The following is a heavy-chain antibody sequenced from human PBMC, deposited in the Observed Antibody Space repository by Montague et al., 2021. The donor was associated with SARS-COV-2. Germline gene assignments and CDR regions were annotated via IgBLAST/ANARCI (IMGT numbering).Heavy chain of an antibody. Sequence: SETLSLTCTVSGGSISSSCYYWGWLRQPTGKGLVWIASINYSASNYYNPSLKSRVTTSVDTSKNQFSLKLSSATAADTAVYYGARQALTTMILVVITQPRRDFDLWGRGTLATVSS. CDR1: GGSISSSCYY. CDR2: INYSASN. D-gene: IGHD3-22*01. V-gene: IGHV4-39*01. J-gene: IGHJ2*01. CDR3: ARQALTTMILVVITQPRRDFDL.